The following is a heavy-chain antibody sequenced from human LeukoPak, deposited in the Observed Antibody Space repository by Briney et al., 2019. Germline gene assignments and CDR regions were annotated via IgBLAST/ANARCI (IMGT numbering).Heavy chain of an antibody. D-gene: IGHD3-22*01. CDR1: GFTFSSYA. Sequence: PGGSLRLSCAASGFTFSSYAMNWVRQAPGKGLEWVAVISYDGSNKYYADSVKGRFTISRDNSKNTLYLQMNSLRAEDTAMYYCARDPEALDYYDSTMDYYYGMDVWGQGTTVTVSS. V-gene: IGHV3-30-3*01. CDR3: ARDPEALDYYDSTMDYYYGMDV. J-gene: IGHJ6*02. CDR2: ISYDGSNK.